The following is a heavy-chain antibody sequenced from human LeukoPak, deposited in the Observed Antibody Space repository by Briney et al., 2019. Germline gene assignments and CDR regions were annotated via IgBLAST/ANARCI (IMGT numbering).Heavy chain of an antibody. D-gene: IGHD3-10*01. Sequence: PSETLSLTCTVSGGSISSYYWSWIRQPPGKGLEWIGYIYYSGSTNYNPSLKSRVTISVDTTKNQFSLKLSSVTAADTAVYYCASNYYGSGSLDYWGQGNLVTVSS. CDR3: ASNYYGSGSLDY. V-gene: IGHV4-59*08. CDR1: GGSISSYY. CDR2: IYYSGST. J-gene: IGHJ4*02.